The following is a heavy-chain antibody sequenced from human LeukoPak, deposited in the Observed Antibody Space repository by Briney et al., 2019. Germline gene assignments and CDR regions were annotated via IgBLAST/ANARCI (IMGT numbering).Heavy chain of an antibody. J-gene: IGHJ4*02. CDR1: GYTFTGYY. D-gene: IGHD5-18*01. CDR3: ARGGYSSPISIDY. CDR2: INPNSGGT. Sequence: GASVKVSCKASGYTFTGYYMHWVRQAPGQGLEWMGWINPNSGGTNYAQKSQGRVTMTRDTSISTAYMELSRLRSDDTAVYYCARGGYSSPISIDYWGQGTLVTVSS. V-gene: IGHV1-2*02.